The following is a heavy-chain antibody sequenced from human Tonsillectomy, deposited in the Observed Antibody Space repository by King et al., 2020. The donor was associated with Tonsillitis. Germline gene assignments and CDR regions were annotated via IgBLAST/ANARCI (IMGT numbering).Heavy chain of an antibody. V-gene: IGHV4-4*02. J-gene: IGHJ5*02. D-gene: IGHD6-19*01. CDR3: SRAVAGTTSFDP. Sequence: QLQESGPGLVKPSGTLSLTCAVSGGSISSSYWWTWVRQSPGSGLEWIGEIYPTGSTNYNPSLKNRVIISIDKTRNQFLLSVKSVSAADTAVYYCSRAVAGTTSFDPWGQGALVSVSS. CDR2: IYPTGST. CDR1: GGSISSSYW.